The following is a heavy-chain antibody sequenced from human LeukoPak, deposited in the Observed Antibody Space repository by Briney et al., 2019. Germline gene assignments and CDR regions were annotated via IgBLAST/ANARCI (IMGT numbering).Heavy chain of an antibody. D-gene: IGHD1-26*01. Sequence: ASVKVSCKASGYTFTSCDINWVRQATGQGLEWMGWINLNSGNTGYAQNFQGRLTMTRDTSINTAYMELSTLRSEDTAVYYCARVTGSIDYWGQGTLVTVSS. CDR1: GYTFTSCD. V-gene: IGHV1-8*01. J-gene: IGHJ4*02. CDR2: INLNSGNT. CDR3: ARVTGSIDY.